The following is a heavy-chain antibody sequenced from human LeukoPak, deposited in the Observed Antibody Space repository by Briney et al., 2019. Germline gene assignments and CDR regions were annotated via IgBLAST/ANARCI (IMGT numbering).Heavy chain of an antibody. J-gene: IGHJ4*02. D-gene: IGHD2-15*01. CDR3: ACHCSGSRCSDHDY. Sequence: GGSLRLSCTASGFAFNSYFMTWARQAPGTGLEWVSGINGRGEETHYADSVKGRFTISRDNSESTVYLQSSSLRAEDTAVYYCACHCSGSRCSDHDYWGQGTVVTVSS. CDR1: GFAFNSYF. V-gene: IGHV3-23*01. CDR2: INGRGEET.